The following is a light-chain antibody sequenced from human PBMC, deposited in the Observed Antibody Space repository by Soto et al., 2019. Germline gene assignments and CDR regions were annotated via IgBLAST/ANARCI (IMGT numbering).Light chain of an antibody. CDR2: WAS. CDR1: QSVLYSSNNKNY. CDR3: QQYYSNRGG. J-gene: IGKJ2*03. V-gene: IGKV4-1*01. Sequence: DIVMTQSPDSLAVSLGERVTINCKSSQSVLYSSNNKNYLAWYQQKPGQPPKLLIYWASTRESGVPDRFSGSGSGTDFTLTISSLQAEDVAVYYCQQYYSNRGGFGQGTKLEIK.